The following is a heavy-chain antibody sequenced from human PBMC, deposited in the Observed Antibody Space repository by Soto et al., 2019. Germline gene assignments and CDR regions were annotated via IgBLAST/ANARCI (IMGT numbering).Heavy chain of an antibody. CDR2: FGLGST. J-gene: IGHJ4*02. D-gene: IGHD3-16*01. V-gene: IGHV3-23*01. Sequence: GGSLRLSCAASGFTFSSYVMTWVRQAPGKGLEWVSHFGLGSTFYADSVKGRFTISRDTSKNQFSLHLNSVTPEDTAVYYCAREFPYYESSDSYFDYWGQGALVTVSS. CDR1: GFTFSSYV. CDR3: AREFPYYESSDSYFDY.